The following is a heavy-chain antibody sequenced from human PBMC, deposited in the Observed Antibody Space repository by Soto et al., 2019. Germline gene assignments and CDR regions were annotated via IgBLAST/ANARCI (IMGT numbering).Heavy chain of an antibody. V-gene: IGHV4-39*01. CDR1: GGSISTFDYY. CDR2: IYYIGST. J-gene: IGHJ3*02. Sequence: QLQLQESGPGLVKPSETLSLTCTVSGGSISTFDYYWGWNRQPPGKGLEWIGYIYYIGSTYYNPSLKIRVDICVDTSTNQFSLKLSSVTAPDTAVYYCASRAFYSHFLTGRDAFDIWGQGTMVTVSS. CDR3: ASRAFYSHFLTGRDAFDI. D-gene: IGHD3-9*01.